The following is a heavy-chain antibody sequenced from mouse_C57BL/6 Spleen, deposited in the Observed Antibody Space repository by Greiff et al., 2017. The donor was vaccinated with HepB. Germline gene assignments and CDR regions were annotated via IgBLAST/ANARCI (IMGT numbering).Heavy chain of an antibody. CDR1: GYSITSGYY. J-gene: IGHJ2*01. Sequence: EVQLQESGPGLVKPSQSLSLTCSVTGYSITSGYYWNWIRQFPGNKLEWMGYISYDGSNNYNPSLKNRISITRDTSKNQFFLKLNSVTTEDTATYYCARGGTVVAYYFDYWGQGTTLTVSS. CDR2: ISYDGSN. CDR3: ARGGTVVAYYFDY. D-gene: IGHD1-1*01. V-gene: IGHV3-6*01.